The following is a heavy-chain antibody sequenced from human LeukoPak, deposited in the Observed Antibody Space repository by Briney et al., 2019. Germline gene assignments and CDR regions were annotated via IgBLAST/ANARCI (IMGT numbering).Heavy chain of an antibody. D-gene: IGHD2-15*01. J-gene: IGHJ4*02. CDR1: GYTFTGYY. V-gene: IGHV1-8*02. CDR2: MNPNSGNK. CDR3: ARAGGYCGRISCPYYFDY. Sequence: GASVKVSCKASGYTFTGYYMHWVRQATGQGLEGMGWMNPNSGNKGYAQKFQGRVTMTRNTSISTAYMELSSLRSEDTAVYYCARAGGYCGRISCPYYFDYWGQGSLVAVSS.